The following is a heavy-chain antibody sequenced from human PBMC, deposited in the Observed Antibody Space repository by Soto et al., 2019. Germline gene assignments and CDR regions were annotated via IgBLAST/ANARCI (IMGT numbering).Heavy chain of an antibody. V-gene: IGHV4-34*01. CDR3: ARLGSSSPYYYYGMDV. CDR1: GGSFSGYY. CDR2: INHSGST. J-gene: IGHJ6*02. Sequence: SETLSLTCAVYGGSFSGYYWSWIRQPPGNGLEWIGEINHSGSTNYNPALKRRVTISVDTSKNQFYLKLSSVTAAHPAVYYRARLGSSSPYYYYGMDVWAQGTTVTVSS. D-gene: IGHD6-13*01.